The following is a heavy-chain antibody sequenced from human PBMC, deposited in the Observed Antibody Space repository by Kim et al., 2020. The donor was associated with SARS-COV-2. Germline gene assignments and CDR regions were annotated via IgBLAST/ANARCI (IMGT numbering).Heavy chain of an antibody. CDR2: ISWNSGSI. CDR3: AKDSTFLGRDFDY. Sequence: GGSLRLSCAASGFTFDDYAMHWVRQAPGKGLEWVSGISWNSGSIGYADSVKGRFTISRDNAKNSLYLQMNSLRAEDTALYYCAKDSTFLGRDFDYWGQGTLVTVSS. CDR1: GFTFDDYA. V-gene: IGHV3-9*01. D-gene: IGHD3-3*01. J-gene: IGHJ4*02.